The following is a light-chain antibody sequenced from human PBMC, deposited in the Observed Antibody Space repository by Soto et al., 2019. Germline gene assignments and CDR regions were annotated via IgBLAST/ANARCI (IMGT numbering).Light chain of an antibody. V-gene: IGLV2-14*01. J-gene: IGLJ3*02. CDR3: SSYTSSSTVV. Sequence: QSVLTQPASVSGSPGQSITISCTGTSGDVGSYNYVSWYQQRPGKAPRLMIYDVSDRPSGISIRFSGSKSGNTASLTISGLQAEDEADYFCSSYTSSSTVVFGGGTKLTVL. CDR1: SGDVGSYNY. CDR2: DVS.